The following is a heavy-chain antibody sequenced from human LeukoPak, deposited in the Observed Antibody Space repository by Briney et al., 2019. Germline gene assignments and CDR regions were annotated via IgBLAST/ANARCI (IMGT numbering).Heavy chain of an antibody. J-gene: IGHJ4*02. Sequence: SDTLPHTCTVFGGCISSWDYYLSWIRQHPGKGLEWIGYICTYDSGRTLYNPSLRSRVTISVDTSKNQFSLKLTSVNAADTAVYYCARSGSSTGTITDYWGQGTLVTVSS. CDR2: ICTYDSGRT. D-gene: IGHD1-1*01. CDR1: GGCISSWDYY. V-gene: IGHV4-31*03. CDR3: ARSGSSTGTITDY.